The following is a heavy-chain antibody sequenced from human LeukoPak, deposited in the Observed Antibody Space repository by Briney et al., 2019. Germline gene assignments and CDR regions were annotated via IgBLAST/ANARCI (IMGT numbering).Heavy chain of an antibody. CDR1: VYTFTSYG. J-gene: IGHJ4*02. Sequence: ASVKVSCKASVYTFTSYGISWVRQAPGQGLECMGWISAYNGNTNYAQKLQGRVTMTTDTSTSTASMELRSLRSDDTAVYYCARDGYYYDSIYFDYWGQGTLVTVSS. CDR3: ARDGYYYDSIYFDY. V-gene: IGHV1-18*01. CDR2: ISAYNGNT. D-gene: IGHD3-22*01.